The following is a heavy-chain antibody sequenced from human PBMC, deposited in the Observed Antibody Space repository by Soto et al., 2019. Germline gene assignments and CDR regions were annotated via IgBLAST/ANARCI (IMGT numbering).Heavy chain of an antibody. V-gene: IGHV3-21*01. J-gene: IGHJ4*02. CDR1: GLTFSNYN. Sequence: PGGSLRLSCAVSGLTFSNYNVNWVRQAPGKGLEWVSFISASGTYIYYADSVKGRFSISRDNAKNSLYLQMNSLRAEDTAVYYCARDQRAFDYWGQGTLVTVSS. CDR3: ARDQRAFDY. CDR2: ISASGTYI.